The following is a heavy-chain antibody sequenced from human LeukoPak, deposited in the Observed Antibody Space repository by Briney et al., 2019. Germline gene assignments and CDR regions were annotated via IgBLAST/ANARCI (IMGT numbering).Heavy chain of an antibody. CDR3: ARRALYYYDSSGYYFDY. CDR1: GYSFTSYY. J-gene: IGHJ4*02. Sequence: ASVKDSCKASGYSFTSYYMHWVRQAPGQGLEWMGIINPGGGSTSYAQKFQGRVTMTRDTSTSIVYTDLSSLRSEDTAVYYCARRALYYYDSSGYYFDYWGQGTLVTVSS. V-gene: IGHV1-46*01. D-gene: IGHD3-22*01. CDR2: INPGGGST.